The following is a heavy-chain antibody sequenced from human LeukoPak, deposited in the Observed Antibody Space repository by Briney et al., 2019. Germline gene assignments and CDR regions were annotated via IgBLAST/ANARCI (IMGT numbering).Heavy chain of an antibody. CDR2: IYHRGST. CDR1: GGSMRSGEYH. J-gene: IGHJ3*01. D-gene: IGHD3-16*01. Sequence: SDTLSLTCTVSGGSMRSGEYHWCWIRQPPGKGLEWIGYIYHRGSTYDNPSLKSRLTISVDTSKNQFSLKLSSVTAADTAVYYCARVGVSSFHDTFDLWGQGTMVTVSS. CDR3: ARVGVSSFHDTFDL. V-gene: IGHV4-30-4*02.